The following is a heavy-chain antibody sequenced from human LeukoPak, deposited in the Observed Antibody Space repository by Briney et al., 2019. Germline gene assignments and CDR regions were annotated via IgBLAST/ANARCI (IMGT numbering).Heavy chain of an antibody. CDR1: GDSIASSSYY. CDR2: ISYSGTT. Sequence: PSETLSLTCTVSGDSIASSSYYRGWIRQPPGKGLEWIGNISYSGTTYFNPSLKSRVTISVDTSKNQVSLKLSSVTAADTAVYYCARRPSSLSRHFDPWGQGTLVSVSS. CDR3: ARRPSSLSRHFDP. D-gene: IGHD6-6*01. J-gene: IGHJ5*02. V-gene: IGHV4-39*01.